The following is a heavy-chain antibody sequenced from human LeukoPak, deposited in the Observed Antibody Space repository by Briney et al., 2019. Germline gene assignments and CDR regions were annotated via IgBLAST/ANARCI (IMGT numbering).Heavy chain of an antibody. D-gene: IGHD1-26*01. CDR1: GLTFSDEY. CDR3: ARVVGATDFTDY. J-gene: IGHJ4*02. CDR2: ISGSGGST. V-gene: IGHV3-11*04. Sequence: GGSLRLSCAASGLTFSDEYMSWIRQAPGKGLEWVSAISGSGGSTYYADSVKGRFTISRDNAKNSLYLQMNSLRAEDTAVYYCARVVGATDFTDYWGQGTLVTVSS.